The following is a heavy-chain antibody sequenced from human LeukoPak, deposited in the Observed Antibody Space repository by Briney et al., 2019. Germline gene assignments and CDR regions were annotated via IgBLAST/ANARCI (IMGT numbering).Heavy chain of an antibody. D-gene: IGHD3-22*01. V-gene: IGHV3-48*02. J-gene: IGHJ4*02. CDR2: ITGGSGTI. CDR1: GFTFTSYT. Sequence: GRSLRLSCTTSGFTFTSYTMNWVRQAPGKGLEWISFITGGSGTIDYADSVKGRFTISRDNAKNSLYLHMDSLRDEDTAVYYCAREYYDSTGYYSFDYWGQGTLVTVSS. CDR3: AREYYDSTGYYSFDY.